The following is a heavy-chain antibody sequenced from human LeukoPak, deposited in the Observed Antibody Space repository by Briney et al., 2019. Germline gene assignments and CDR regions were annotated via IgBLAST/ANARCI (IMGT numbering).Heavy chain of an antibody. CDR2: LKQDGSEK. V-gene: IGHV3-7*01. Sequence: GGSLRLSCAASGFTFSSYWMSWARRAPEKGREWVADLKQDGSEKYYGDSVKGRFTITRDNAKNLLYLQMNSLRVEDTAVYYCAREAGATNLWGQGTLVTVSS. CDR3: AREAGATNL. D-gene: IGHD1-26*01. CDR1: GFTFSSYW. J-gene: IGHJ5*02.